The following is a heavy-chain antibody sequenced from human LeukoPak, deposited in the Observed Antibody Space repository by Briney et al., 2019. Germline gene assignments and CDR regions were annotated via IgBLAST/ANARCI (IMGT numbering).Heavy chain of an antibody. CDR1: GLSVSDAW. Sequence: GGSLRLSCAASGLSVSDAWMSGVRQAPGKGLEWVGRIKSKTAGGTTDYVASVKGRFTISRDDSKNTLYLQMNSLSTEDTAVYYCTGPPDWGQGTLVTVSS. CDR2: IKSKTAGGTT. V-gene: IGHV3-15*01. J-gene: IGHJ4*02. CDR3: TGPPD.